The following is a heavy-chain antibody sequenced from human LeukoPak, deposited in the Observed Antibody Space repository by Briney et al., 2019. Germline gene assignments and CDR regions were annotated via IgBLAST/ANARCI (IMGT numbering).Heavy chain of an antibody. D-gene: IGHD5-24*01. Sequence: SETLSLTCTVSGGSISGSSYHWGWIRQPPGKGLEWIGSIYYSGSTSYNPSLKSRVSISVDTSKNQFSLKVSSVTAADTAVYYCASDGGEDGYRWGSFDYWGQGSLVTVSS. J-gene: IGHJ4*02. CDR2: IYYSGST. CDR1: GGSISGSSYH. V-gene: IGHV4-39*07. CDR3: ASDGGEDGYRWGSFDY.